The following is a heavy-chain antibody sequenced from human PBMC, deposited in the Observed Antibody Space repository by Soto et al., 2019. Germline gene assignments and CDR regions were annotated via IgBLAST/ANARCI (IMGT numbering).Heavy chain of an antibody. J-gene: IGHJ4*01. Sequence: QITLKESGPTLVKPTQTLTLTCTFSGFSLSTSGVGVGWIRQPPGKALEWLALIYWDDDKRYSPSLKSRLTIAKDTSKKQVVRTLTNINPVDTATYYCARLVVAGITYYLESWGHGTLLTVSS. CDR1: GFSLSTSGVG. CDR3: ARLVVAGITYYLES. CDR2: IYWDDDK. D-gene: IGHD2-15*01. V-gene: IGHV2-5*02.